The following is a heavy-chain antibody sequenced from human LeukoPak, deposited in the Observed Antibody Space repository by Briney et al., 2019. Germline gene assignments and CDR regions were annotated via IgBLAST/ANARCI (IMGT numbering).Heavy chain of an antibody. Sequence: PSETLSLTCTVSGGSISSYYWSWIRQPAGKGLEWIGRIYTSGSTNYNPSLKSRVTMSVDTSKNQISLKLSSVTAADTAVYYCARESIAAAGSYLFDYWGQGTLVTVSS. CDR2: IYTSGST. CDR3: ARESIAAAGSYLFDY. V-gene: IGHV4-4*07. CDR1: GGSISSYY. D-gene: IGHD6-13*01. J-gene: IGHJ4*02.